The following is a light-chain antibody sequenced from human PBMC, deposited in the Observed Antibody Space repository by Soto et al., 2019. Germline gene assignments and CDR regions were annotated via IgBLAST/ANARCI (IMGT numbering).Light chain of an antibody. CDR1: SSDVGGYDY. Sequence: QSALTQPASESGSPGQSITISCTGTSSDVGGYDYVSWYQHHPGKAPNLTIYEVSNRPSGVSNRFSGSKSGNTASLTISGLQAEDEAEYYCSSYTSSSTDVFGTGTKVTVL. J-gene: IGLJ1*01. V-gene: IGLV2-14*01. CDR3: SSYTSSSTDV. CDR2: EVS.